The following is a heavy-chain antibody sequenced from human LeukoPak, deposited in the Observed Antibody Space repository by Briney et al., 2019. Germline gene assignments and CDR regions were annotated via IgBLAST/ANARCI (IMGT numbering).Heavy chain of an antibody. CDR2: ISSSSSYI. CDR3: ARDREYSYGPPDLGY. J-gene: IGHJ4*02. V-gene: IGHV3-21*01. D-gene: IGHD5-18*01. Sequence: PGGSLRLSCAASGFTFSSYSMNWVRQAPGRGLGWVSSISSSSSYIYYADSVKGRFTISRDNAKNSLYLQMNSLRAEDTAVYYCARDREYSYGPPDLGYWGQGTLVTVPS. CDR1: GFTFSSYS.